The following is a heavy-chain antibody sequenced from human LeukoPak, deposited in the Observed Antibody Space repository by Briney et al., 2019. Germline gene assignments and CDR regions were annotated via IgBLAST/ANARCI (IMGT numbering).Heavy chain of an antibody. CDR2: ISSSGSYI. J-gene: IGHJ4*02. Sequence: GGSLRLSCAASGFTFSSYSLNWVRQAPGKGLEWVSSISSSGSYIYYADSVKGRFTISRDNAKNSLYLQMNSLTAEDTAVYYCARRRSIAAAGTGFDYWGQGTLVTVSS. D-gene: IGHD6-13*01. CDR3: ARRRSIAAAGTGFDY. V-gene: IGHV3-21*01. CDR1: GFTFSSYS.